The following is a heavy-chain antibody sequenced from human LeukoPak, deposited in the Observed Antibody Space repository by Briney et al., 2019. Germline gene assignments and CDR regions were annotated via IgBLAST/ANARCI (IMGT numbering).Heavy chain of an antibody. Sequence: SQTLSLTCTVSGGSISSGDYYWSWIRQPPGKGLEWIGYIYYSGSTYYNPSLKSRVTISVDTSKNQFSLKLSSVTAADTAVYYCARALNSYWYFDLWGRGTLVTVSS. CDR2: IYYSGST. V-gene: IGHV4-30-4*08. CDR1: GGSISSGDYY. J-gene: IGHJ2*01. CDR3: ARALNSYWYFDL.